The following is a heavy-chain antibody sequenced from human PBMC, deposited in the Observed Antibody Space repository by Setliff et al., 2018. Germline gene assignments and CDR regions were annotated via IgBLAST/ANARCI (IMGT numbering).Heavy chain of an antibody. J-gene: IGHJ4*02. Sequence: KPSVTLSLTCTVSGDTLSVYYWSWVRQSPGQGLEWIGYIYSSGSTNYNPSLESRVTILIDKSKNQFSLNLTSVTAADTAVYYCARARSLDFDYWGQGMLVTVSS. CDR2: IYSSGST. V-gene: IGHV4-4*08. CDR3: ARARSLDFDY. CDR1: GDTLSVYY.